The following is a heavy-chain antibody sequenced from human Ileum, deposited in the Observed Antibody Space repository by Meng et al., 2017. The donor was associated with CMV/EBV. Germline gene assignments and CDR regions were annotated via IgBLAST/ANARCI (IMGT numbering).Heavy chain of an antibody. V-gene: IGHV4-39*07. D-gene: IGHD6-13*01. J-gene: IGHJ4*02. Sequence: QLQLQESGPGRLKPSETLSLTCTVSGGSISNTRDFWAWIRQPPGKGLEWMGSIHYDGTTFYTPSLKSRVTISVDTSKSQFSLKLNSMTAADTAVYYCAREKSSAADNWGQGTLVTVSS. CDR3: AREKSSAADN. CDR1: GGSISNTRDF. CDR2: IHYDGTT.